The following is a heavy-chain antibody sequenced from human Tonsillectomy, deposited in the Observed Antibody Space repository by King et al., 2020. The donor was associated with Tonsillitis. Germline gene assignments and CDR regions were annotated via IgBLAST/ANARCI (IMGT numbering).Heavy chain of an antibody. CDR3: ARELTGYSSGCDY. D-gene: IGHD6-19*01. V-gene: IGHV3-33*08. J-gene: IGHJ4*02. CDR1: GFTFSSYG. CDR2: IWYDGSNK. Sequence: QLVQSGGGVVQPGRSLRLSCAASGFTFSSYGMHWVRQAPGKGLEWVAVIWYDGSNKYYADSVKGRFTISRDNSKNTLYLQMNSLRAEDTAVYYCARELTGYSSGCDYWGQGTLVTVSS.